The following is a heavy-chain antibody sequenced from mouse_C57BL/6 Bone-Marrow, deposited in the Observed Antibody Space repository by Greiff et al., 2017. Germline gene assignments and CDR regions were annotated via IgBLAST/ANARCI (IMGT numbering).Heavy chain of an antibody. CDR1: GYTFTSYW. CDR3: AREVLRVAMDY. D-gene: IGHD1-1*01. J-gene: IGHJ4*01. Sequence: QVHVKQPGAELVQPWASVPLSCKASGYTFTSYWMHLVKQRPGQGLEWIGMIHPNSGSTNYNAKFKSKATLTVDKSSSTAYMQLSSLTSEDSAVYYCAREVLRVAMDYWGQGTSVTVSS. CDR2: IHPNSGST. V-gene: IGHV1-64*01.